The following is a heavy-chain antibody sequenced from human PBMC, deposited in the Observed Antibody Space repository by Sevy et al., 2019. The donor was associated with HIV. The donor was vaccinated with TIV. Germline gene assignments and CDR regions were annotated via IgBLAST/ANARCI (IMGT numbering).Heavy chain of an antibody. Sequence: GESLKISCAASGFTFSDYYMSWIRQAPGKGLEWVSYISSSGSTIYYADSVKGRFTISRDNAKNSLYLQMNSLRAEDTAVYYCARDNAVEVNFDYWGQGTLVTVSS. D-gene: IGHD2-21*01. CDR2: ISSSGSTI. CDR1: GFTFSDYY. V-gene: IGHV3-11*01. CDR3: ARDNAVEVNFDY. J-gene: IGHJ4*02.